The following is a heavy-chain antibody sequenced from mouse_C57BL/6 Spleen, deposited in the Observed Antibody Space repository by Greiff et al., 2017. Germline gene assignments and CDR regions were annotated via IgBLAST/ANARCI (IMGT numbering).Heavy chain of an antibody. J-gene: IGHJ3*01. CDR2: ISSGSSTT. CDR3: ARMPGFAY. CDR1: GFTFSDYG. V-gene: IGHV5-17*01. Sequence: EVQLVESGGGLVKPGGSLKLSCAASGFTFSDYGMHWVRQAPEKGLEWVAYISSGSSTTYYADTVKGRFTISRGNAKNTLFLQMTSLRSEDTAVYYCARMPGFAYWGQGTLVTVSA.